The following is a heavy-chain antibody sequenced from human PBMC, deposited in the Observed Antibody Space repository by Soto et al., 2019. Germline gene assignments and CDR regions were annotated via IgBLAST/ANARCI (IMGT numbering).Heavy chain of an antibody. CDR2: IYYSGST. CDR3: ARVSAEDYYENPDAFDI. J-gene: IGHJ3*02. CDR1: GGSISSYY. Sequence: LSETLSLTCTVSGGSISSYYWSWIRQPPGKGLEWIGYIYYSGSTNYNPSLKSRVTISVDTSKNQFSLKLSSVTAADTAVYYCARVSAEDYYENPDAFDIWGQGTMVTVS. D-gene: IGHD3-22*01. V-gene: IGHV4-59*01.